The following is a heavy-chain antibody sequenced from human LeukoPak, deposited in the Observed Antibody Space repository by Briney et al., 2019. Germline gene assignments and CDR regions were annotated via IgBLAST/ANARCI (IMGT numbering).Heavy chain of an antibody. J-gene: IGHJ4*02. V-gene: IGHV4-34*01. CDR1: GGSFCCYY. CDR3: ARGSVAAAGTDS. CDR2: INHSGST. Sequence: PSETLSLTCAVYGGSFCCYYWSWIRQPPGKRLEWIGEINHSGSTNYNPSLKSRVTISVDTSKNQFSLKLSSVTAADTAVYYCARGSVAAAGTDSWGQGTLVTVSS. D-gene: IGHD6-13*01.